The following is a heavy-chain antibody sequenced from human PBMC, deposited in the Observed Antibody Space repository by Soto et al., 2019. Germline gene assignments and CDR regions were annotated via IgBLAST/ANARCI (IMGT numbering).Heavy chain of an antibody. CDR1: GGSISSGGYS. J-gene: IGHJ3*02. V-gene: IGHV4-61*08. CDR3: ARVWGGAFDI. D-gene: IGHD3-10*01. CDR2: IYYSGST. Sequence: SETLSLTCAVSGGSISSGGYSWTWIRQPPGKGLEWIGYIYYSGSTNYNPSLKSRVTISVDTSKNQFSLKLSSVTVADTAVYYCARVWGGAFDIWGQGTMVTVSS.